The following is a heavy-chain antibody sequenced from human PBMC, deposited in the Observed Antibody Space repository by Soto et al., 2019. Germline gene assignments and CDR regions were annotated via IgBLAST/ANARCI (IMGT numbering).Heavy chain of an antibody. CDR3: AKLSSLAAPNPDY. Sequence: SGGSLRLSCAASGFTFSSYVMHWVRQAPGKGLEWVAVISYDGSNKYYADSVKGRFTISRDNSKNTLYLQMNSLRAEDTTVYYCAKLSSLAAPNPDYWGQGPMITVYS. D-gene: IGHD6-6*01. V-gene: IGHV3-30*18. CDR2: ISYDGSNK. CDR1: GFTFSSYV. J-gene: IGHJ4*02.